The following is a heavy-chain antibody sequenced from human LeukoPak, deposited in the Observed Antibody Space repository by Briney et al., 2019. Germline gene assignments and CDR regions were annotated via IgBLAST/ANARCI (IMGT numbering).Heavy chain of an antibody. CDR2: ISSDGNTE. CDR3: ARDIVNGPFVTSLES. Sequence: GGSLRLSCAASGFSFTTYPMNWIRQVPGKGLEWVSHISSDGNTEYYADSVRVRFTMSRDNAKNSLDLHMNSLRTEDTAVYYCARDIVNGPFVTSLESWGQGALVTVSS. V-gene: IGHV3-48*03. D-gene: IGHD2-8*01. CDR1: GFSFTTYP. J-gene: IGHJ4*02.